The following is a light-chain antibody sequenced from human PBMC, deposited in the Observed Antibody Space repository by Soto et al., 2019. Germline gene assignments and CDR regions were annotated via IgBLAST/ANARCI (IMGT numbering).Light chain of an antibody. CDR3: QRYDSLRT. J-gene: IGKJ1*01. CDR2: GAS. V-gene: IGKV3-20*01. Sequence: EIVLTQSPGTLSLSPGERATLSCRASQSVSSSYLAWYQQKRGQAPRLLIYGASNRATGIPDRFSGSGSGTDFTLTITRLEPEDFAMYYCQRYDSLRTFGQGTKGDIK. CDR1: QSVSSSY.